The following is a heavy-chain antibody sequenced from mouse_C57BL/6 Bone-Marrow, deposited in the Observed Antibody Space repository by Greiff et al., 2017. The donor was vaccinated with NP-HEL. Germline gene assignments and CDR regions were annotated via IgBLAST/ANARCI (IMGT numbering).Heavy chain of an antibody. D-gene: IGHD1-1*01. CDR1: YFAFMASA. CDR2: FTMYSDAT. CDR3: ANSYYGSSYWYFDV. Sequence: LQESGAELVRPGSSVKLSCKDSYFAFMASAMHWVKQRPGHGLEWIGSFTMYSDATEYSENFKGKATLTANTSSNTAYMELSSLTSEDSAVYYCANSYYGSSYWYFDVWGTGTTVTVSS. J-gene: IGHJ1*03. V-gene: IGHV1-49*01.